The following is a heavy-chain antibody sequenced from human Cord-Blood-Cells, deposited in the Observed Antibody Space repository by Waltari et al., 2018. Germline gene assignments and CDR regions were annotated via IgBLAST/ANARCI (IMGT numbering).Heavy chain of an antibody. V-gene: IGHV1-18*01. CDR1: GYTFTSYG. Sequence: QVQLVQSGAEVKKPGASVKVSCKASGYTFTSYGISWVRQAPGQGLEWMGWISAYNGNTNYAQKRQGRVTMTTDTPTSKAYMELRSLRSDDTALYYCARDEAGGGSYYYYYYGMDVWGQGTTVTVSS. CDR3: ARDEAGGGSYYYYYYGMDV. J-gene: IGHJ6*02. D-gene: IGHD1-26*01. CDR2: ISAYNGNT.